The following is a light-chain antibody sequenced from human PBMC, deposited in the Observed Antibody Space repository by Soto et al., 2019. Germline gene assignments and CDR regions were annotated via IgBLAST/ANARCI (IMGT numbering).Light chain of an antibody. CDR1: QIITRF. CDR3: HQYGNSPQT. V-gene: IGKV1-39*01. J-gene: IGKJ1*01. Sequence: DIQMTQSPSSLSASVGDRVTITCRASQIITRFLNWYQQKPGKAPNLLIYAASTLQRGVPSRFSGSGSGTVFTLTINILEPDDFAVYYCHQYGNSPQTFGQGTKVDIK. CDR2: AAS.